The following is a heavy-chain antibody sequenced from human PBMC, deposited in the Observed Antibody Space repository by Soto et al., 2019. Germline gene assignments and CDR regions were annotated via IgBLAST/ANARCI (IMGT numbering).Heavy chain of an antibody. CDR1: GGSISSYY. CDR3: AGGGGSPDY. V-gene: IGHV4-59*08. J-gene: IGHJ4*02. CDR2: IYYSGST. D-gene: IGHD3-16*01. Sequence: QVQLQESGPGLVKPSETLSLTCTVSGGSISSYYWSWIRQPPGKGLEWIGYIYYSGSTNYNPSLKSRVTISGRTAKKQFPPKLRSGAAADTAVFYRAGGGGSPDYWGQGTPGTVSS.